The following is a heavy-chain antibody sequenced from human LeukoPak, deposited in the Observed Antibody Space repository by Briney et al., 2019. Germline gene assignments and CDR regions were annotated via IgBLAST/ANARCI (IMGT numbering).Heavy chain of an antibody. V-gene: IGHV1-8*01. D-gene: IGHD3-10*01. Sequence: ASVKVSCKASGYTFTSNDINWVRQATGQGLEWMGWMNPNSGNTAYAQKFQGRVTMTRNTSISTAYMELSSLRSEDTAVYYCARGSILLWFGESYGTWGQGTLVTVSS. CDR3: ARGSILLWFGESYGT. J-gene: IGHJ5*02. CDR1: GYTFTSND. CDR2: MNPNSGNT.